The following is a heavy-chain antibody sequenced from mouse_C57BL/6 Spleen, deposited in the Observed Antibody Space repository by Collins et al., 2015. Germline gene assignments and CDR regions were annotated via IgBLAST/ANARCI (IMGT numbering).Heavy chain of an antibody. V-gene: IGHV9-3*01. CDR2: INTYSGVP. Sequence: QIQLVQSGPELKKPGETVKISCKASGYTFTTYGMSWVKQAPGKGLKWMGWINTYSGVPTYADDFKGRFAFSLETSASTAFLQINNLKNEDMATYFCATWDYDGYAMDYWGQGTSVTVSS. CDR3: ATWDYDGYAMDY. J-gene: IGHJ4*01. CDR1: GYTFTTYG. D-gene: IGHD2-4*01.